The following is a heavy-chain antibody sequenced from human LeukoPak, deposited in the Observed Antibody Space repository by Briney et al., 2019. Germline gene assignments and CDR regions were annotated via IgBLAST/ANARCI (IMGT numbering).Heavy chain of an antibody. CDR1: GFTFSSYA. J-gene: IGHJ3*02. CDR2: ISGSGGST. Sequence: GGSLRLPCAASGFTFSSYAMIWVRQAPGKGLEWVSAISGSGGSTYYADSVKGRFTISRDNSKNTLYLQMNSLRAEDTAVYYCAKDGGYSYGWRKAFDIWGQGTMVTVSS. CDR3: AKDGGYSYGWRKAFDI. V-gene: IGHV3-23*01. D-gene: IGHD5-18*01.